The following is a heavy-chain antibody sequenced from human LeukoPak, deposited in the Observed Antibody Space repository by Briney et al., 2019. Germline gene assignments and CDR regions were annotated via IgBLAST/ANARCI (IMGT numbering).Heavy chain of an antibody. CDR1: GLTVSSNY. Sequence: GGSLRLSCAASGLTVSSNYMSWVRQAPGKGLEWVSSIGTRSSSIYYADSVKGRFTISRDNAKNSLYLQMISLRAEDTAAYYCAREEELGEAFDIWGQGTMVTVSS. CDR3: AREEELGEAFDI. V-gene: IGHV3-21*01. CDR2: IGTRSSSI. J-gene: IGHJ3*02. D-gene: IGHD3-16*01.